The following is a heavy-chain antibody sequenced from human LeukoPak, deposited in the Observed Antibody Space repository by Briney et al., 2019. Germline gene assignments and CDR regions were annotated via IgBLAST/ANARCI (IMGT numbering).Heavy chain of an antibody. CDR3: ARDYCSSTSCYKNWFDP. Sequence: PSETLSLTCTVAGGCISSYYWSWIRQPAGKGLEWIGRIYTSGSTNYNPSLKSRVTMSVDTSKNQFSLKLSSVTAADTAVYYCARDYCSSTSCYKNWFDPWGQGTLVTVSS. CDR2: IYTSGST. J-gene: IGHJ5*02. CDR1: GGCISSYY. D-gene: IGHD2-2*02. V-gene: IGHV4-4*07.